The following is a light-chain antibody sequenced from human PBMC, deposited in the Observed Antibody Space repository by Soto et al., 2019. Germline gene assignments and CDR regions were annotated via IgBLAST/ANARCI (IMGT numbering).Light chain of an antibody. CDR1: QNVKSNS. CDR2: GTT. Sequence: EIGLTQSPGTLSLSPGERATLSCRARQNVKSNSLGWYQQKPGQEPRLLIYGTTTRATVIPDRFSGSGSGTDFTLIISRLEPEDFAVYYCQQVRSPPQTFGQGTQLEIK. J-gene: IGKJ2*01. CDR3: QQVRSPPQT. V-gene: IGKV3-20*01.